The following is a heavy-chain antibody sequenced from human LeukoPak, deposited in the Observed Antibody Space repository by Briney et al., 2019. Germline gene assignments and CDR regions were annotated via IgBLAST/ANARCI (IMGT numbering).Heavy chain of an antibody. V-gene: IGHV3-23*01. CDR3: AKDRYQLPIAYFDY. D-gene: IGHD2-2*01. Sequence: PGGSLRLSCAASGFTFSSYAMSWVRQAPGKGLEWVSAISGSGGSTYYADSVKGRFTISRDNSKNTLYLQMNSLRAEDTAVYYWAKDRYQLPIAYFDYWRQGTLVTVSS. J-gene: IGHJ4*02. CDR2: ISGSGGST. CDR1: GFTFSSYA.